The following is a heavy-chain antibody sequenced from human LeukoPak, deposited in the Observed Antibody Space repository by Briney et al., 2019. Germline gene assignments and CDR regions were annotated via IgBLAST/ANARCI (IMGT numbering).Heavy chain of an antibody. J-gene: IGHJ4*02. CDR3: ARLYCGADCSIDY. CDR1: GGSFSGYY. CDR2: INHSGST. Sequence: SETLSLTCAVYGGSFSGYYWSWIRQPPGKGLEWIGEINHSGSTNYNPSLKSRVTISVDTSKNQFSLKLISVTAADTAVYYCARLYCGADCSIDYWGQGTLVTVSS. V-gene: IGHV4-34*01. D-gene: IGHD2-21*02.